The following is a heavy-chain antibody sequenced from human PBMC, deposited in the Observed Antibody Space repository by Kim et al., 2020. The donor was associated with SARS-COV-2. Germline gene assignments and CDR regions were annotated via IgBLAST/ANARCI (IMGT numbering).Heavy chain of an antibody. CDR2: IYYSGST. Sequence: SETLSLTCTVSGGSISSGGYYWSWIRQHPGKGLEWIGYIYYSGSTYYNPSLKSRVTISVDTSKNQFSLKLSSVTAADTAVYYCARYTPVVLFDPWGQGTLVTVSS. D-gene: IGHD2-15*01. CDR1: GGSISSGGYY. V-gene: IGHV4-31*03. CDR3: ARYTPVVLFDP. J-gene: IGHJ5*02.